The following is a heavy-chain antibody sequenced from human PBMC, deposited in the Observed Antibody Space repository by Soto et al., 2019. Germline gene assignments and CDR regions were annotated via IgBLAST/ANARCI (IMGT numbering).Heavy chain of an antibody. CDR2: IYYSGST. J-gene: IGHJ6*02. CDR3: ARVSYYDFWSGYQDYYYYGMDV. V-gene: IGHV4-61*01. CDR1: GGSVSSGSYY. Sequence: LSLTCTVSGGSVSSGSYYWSWIRQPPGKGLEWIGYIYYSGSTNYNPSLKSRVTISVDASKNQFSLKLSSVTAADTAVYYCARVSYYDFWSGYQDYYYYGMDVWGQGTTVTVS. D-gene: IGHD3-3*01.